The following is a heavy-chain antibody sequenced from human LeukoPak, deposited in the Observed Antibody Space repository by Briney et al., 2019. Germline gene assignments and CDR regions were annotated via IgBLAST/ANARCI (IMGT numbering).Heavy chain of an antibody. J-gene: IGHJ4*02. CDR1: GGSFSGYY. V-gene: IGHV4-34*01. D-gene: IGHD5-18*01. Sequence: PSETLSLTCAVYGGSFSGYYWSWIRQPPGKGLEWIGEINHSGSTNYNPSLKSRVTISVDTSKNQFSLKLSSVTAADTAVYYCARGRIQLWLGYFDYWGQGTLVTVSS. CDR3: ARGRIQLWLGYFDY. CDR2: INHSGST.